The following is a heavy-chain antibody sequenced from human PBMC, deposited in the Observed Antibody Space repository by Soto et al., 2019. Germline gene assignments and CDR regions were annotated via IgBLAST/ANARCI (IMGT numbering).Heavy chain of an antibody. CDR1: GFRFSEHA. V-gene: IGHV3-49*04. D-gene: IGHD2-2*03. CDR2: IRNTPYGGTT. CDR3: SRGSFGYYGP. Sequence: DVQLVESGGGLVAPGRSLRLSCNCSGFRFSEHAMTWVSQAPGKGLEWVGFIRNTPYGGTTDYAASVRGRFTISRDDSASIAYLQMNSLKTEDSGLYYCSRGSFGYYGPWGPGTLVTVSA. J-gene: IGHJ5*02.